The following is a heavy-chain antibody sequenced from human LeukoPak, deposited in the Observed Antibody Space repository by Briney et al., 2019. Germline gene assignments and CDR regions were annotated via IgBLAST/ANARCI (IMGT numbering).Heavy chain of an antibody. Sequence: ASVKVSCKASGYTFTSYDINWVGQATGQGLDWRGWMNPNSGNTGYAQKFQGRVTMTRNTSISTAYMELSSLRSEDTAVHYCARGQGSSWYSLYYYYYMDVWGKGTTVTISS. CDR3: ARGQGSSWYSLYYYYYMDV. V-gene: IGHV1-8*01. J-gene: IGHJ6*03. CDR2: MNPNSGNT. D-gene: IGHD6-13*01. CDR1: GYTFTSYD.